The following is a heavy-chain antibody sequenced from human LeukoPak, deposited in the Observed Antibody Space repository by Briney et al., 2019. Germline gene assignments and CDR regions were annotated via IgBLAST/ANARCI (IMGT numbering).Heavy chain of an antibody. J-gene: IGHJ4*02. CDR1: GGSFSGYY. D-gene: IGHD5-18*01. CDR2: INHSGST. CDR3: ARGPEAGYSYGEFDY. V-gene: IGHV4-34*01. Sequence: SETLSLTCAVYGGSFSGYYWSWTRQPPGKGLEWIGEINHSGSTNYNPSLKSRVTISVDTSKNQFSLKLSSVTAADTAVYYCARGPEAGYSYGEFDYWGQGTLVTVSS.